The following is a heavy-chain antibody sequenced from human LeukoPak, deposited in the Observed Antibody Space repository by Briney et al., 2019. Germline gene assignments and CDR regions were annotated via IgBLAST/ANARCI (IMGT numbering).Heavy chain of an antibody. Sequence: GGSLRLSCAASGFTFSDYYMSWIRQAPGKGLEWVSFISDTGTYTKYAASVKGRFAISRDNAESSLYLQLNSLRAEDTAVYYCARGDSSVFDYWGQGTLVTVSS. CDR2: ISDTGTYT. D-gene: IGHD3-22*01. V-gene: IGHV3-11*06. CDR1: GFTFSDYY. CDR3: ARGDSSVFDY. J-gene: IGHJ4*02.